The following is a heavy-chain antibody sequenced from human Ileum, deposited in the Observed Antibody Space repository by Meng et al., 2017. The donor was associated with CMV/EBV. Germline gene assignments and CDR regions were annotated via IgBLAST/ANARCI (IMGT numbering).Heavy chain of an antibody. Sequence: GGSLRLSCVASGFSLYGPWMTWVRQAPGKGREFVAKIREDGNEIYYGDSVKGRFTISRDNPKKSRYLQMNSLRAEDTALYYCARDGYYYALDVWGHGTTVTVSS. V-gene: IGHV3-7*01. J-gene: IGHJ6*02. CDR1: GFSLYGPW. CDR2: IREDGNEI. CDR3: ARDGYYYALDV.